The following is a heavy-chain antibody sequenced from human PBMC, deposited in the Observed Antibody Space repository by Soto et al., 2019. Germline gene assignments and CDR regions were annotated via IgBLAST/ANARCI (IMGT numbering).Heavy chain of an antibody. CDR3: ARTSTRGTRFDY. Sequence: QVQLQESGPGLVKPSGTLSLTCAVSGGSISSNNWWSWVRQPPGKGLEWIGEIYHSGSTNYNPSFKSRVAMSVDKSKNQFSLQLNSVTAADTALYYCARTSTRGTRFDYWGQGTLVTVSS. CDR2: IYHSGST. J-gene: IGHJ4*02. D-gene: IGHD1-1*01. CDR1: GGSISSNNW. V-gene: IGHV4-4*02.